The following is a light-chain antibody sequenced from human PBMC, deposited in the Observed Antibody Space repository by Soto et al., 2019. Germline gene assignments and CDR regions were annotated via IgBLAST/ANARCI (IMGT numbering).Light chain of an antibody. J-gene: IGKJ4*01. V-gene: IGKV1-8*01. CDR2: AAS. CDR3: QQYYSYPLP. Sequence: ATRKSRGPSSISASTGGRVTITCRASQGISSYLAWYQQKPGKAPKLLIYAASTLQSGVPSRFSGNGSGLDFTLTICCLQSECFATYHCQQYYSYPLPFGGGTKV. CDR1: QGISSY.